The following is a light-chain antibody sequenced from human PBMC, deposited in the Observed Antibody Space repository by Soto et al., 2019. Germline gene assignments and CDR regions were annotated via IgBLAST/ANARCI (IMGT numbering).Light chain of an antibody. CDR3: QQRSNWPPT. CDR1: QSVSSY. V-gene: IGKV3-11*01. Sequence: EIVLTQSPATLSLSPGERATLSCRASQSVSSYLAWYQQKPGQAPRLLIYDASNRATGIPARFSGSGSGTDFTLTISSLEPVDFAVYYCQQRSNWPPTFGQGTNVDI. J-gene: IGKJ1*01. CDR2: DAS.